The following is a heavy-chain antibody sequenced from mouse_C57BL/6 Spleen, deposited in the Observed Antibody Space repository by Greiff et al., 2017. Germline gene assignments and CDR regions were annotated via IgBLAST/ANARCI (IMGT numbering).Heavy chain of an antibody. V-gene: IGHV3-6*01. D-gene: IGHD2-5*01. CDR2: ISYDGSN. J-gene: IGHJ1*03. Sequence: EVKLQESGPGLVKPSQSLSLTCSVTGYSITSGYYWNWIRQFPGNKLEWMGYISYDGSNNYNPSLKNRISITRDTSKNQFFLKLNSVTTEDTATYYCAREGAYYSNYEGYFDVWGTGTTVTVSS. CDR3: AREGAYYSNYEGYFDV. CDR1: GYSITSGYY.